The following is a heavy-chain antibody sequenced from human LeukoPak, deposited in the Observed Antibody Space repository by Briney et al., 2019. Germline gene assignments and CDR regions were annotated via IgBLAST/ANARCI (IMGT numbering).Heavy chain of an antibody. CDR3: ARAVAGTYYYYMDV. V-gene: IGHV1-69*13. Sequence: ASVKVSCKASGGTFSSYAISRVRQAPGQGLEWMGGIIPIFGTANYAQKFQGRVTITADESTSTAYMELSSLRSEDTAVYYCARAVAGTYYYYMDVWGKGTTVTVSS. D-gene: IGHD6-19*01. CDR1: GGTFSSYA. J-gene: IGHJ6*03. CDR2: IIPIFGTA.